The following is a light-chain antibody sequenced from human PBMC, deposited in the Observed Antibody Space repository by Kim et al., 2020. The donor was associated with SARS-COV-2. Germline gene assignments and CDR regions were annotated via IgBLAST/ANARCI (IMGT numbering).Light chain of an antibody. Sequence: QSALTQPPSASGSPGQSVAISCTGTSSDVGGYNYVSWYQQHPGKAPRLMEVSKRPSGVPDRFSGSKSGNTASLTVSGLQAEDEADYYCSSFAGSNHVVFGGGTKLTVL. J-gene: IGLJ2*01. CDR2: EVS. CDR1: SSDVGGYNY. V-gene: IGLV2-8*01. CDR3: SSFAGSNHVV.